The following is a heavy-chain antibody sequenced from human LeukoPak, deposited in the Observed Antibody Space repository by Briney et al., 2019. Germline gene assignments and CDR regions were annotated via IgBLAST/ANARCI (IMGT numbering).Heavy chain of an antibody. CDR1: GYTFTSYY. CDR2: INPSGGST. Sequence: ASVKVSCKASGYTFTSYYMHWVRQAPGQGLEWMGIINPSGGSTSYAQKFQGRVTMTRDTSISTAYMELSSLRSDDTAVYYCATLTLGVVVVGDTADYWGQGTLVTVSS. J-gene: IGHJ4*02. V-gene: IGHV1-46*01. D-gene: IGHD2-15*01. CDR3: ATLTLGVVVVGDTADY.